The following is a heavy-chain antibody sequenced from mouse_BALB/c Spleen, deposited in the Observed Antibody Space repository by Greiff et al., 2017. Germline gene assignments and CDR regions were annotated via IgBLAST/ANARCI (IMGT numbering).Heavy chain of an antibody. CDR2: ISSGGGST. V-gene: IGHV5-12-1*01. J-gene: IGHJ4*01. CDR1: GFAFSSYD. D-gene: IGHD2-1*01. Sequence: EVKLVESGGGLVKPGGSLKLSCAASGFAFSSYDMSWVRQTPEKRLEWVAYISSGGGSTYYPDTVKGRFTISRDNAKNTLYLQMSSLKSEDTAMYYCARHSDGKRYYAMDYWGQGTSVTVSS. CDR3: ARHSDGKRYYAMDY.